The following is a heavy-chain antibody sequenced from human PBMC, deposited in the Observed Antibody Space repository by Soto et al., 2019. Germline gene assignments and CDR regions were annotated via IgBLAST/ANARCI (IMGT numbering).Heavy chain of an antibody. CDR2: MNPNSGNT. V-gene: IGHV1-8*01. J-gene: IGHJ6*02. Sequence: WASVKVSCKASGYTFTSYDINWVRQATGQGLEWMGWMNPNSGNTGYAQKFQGRVTMTRNTSISTAYMELSSLRSEDTAVYYCARVRGVVPAAKWGYYYYGMDVWGQGTTVTVSS. D-gene: IGHD2-2*01. CDR3: ARVRGVVPAAKWGYYYYGMDV. CDR1: GYTFTSYD.